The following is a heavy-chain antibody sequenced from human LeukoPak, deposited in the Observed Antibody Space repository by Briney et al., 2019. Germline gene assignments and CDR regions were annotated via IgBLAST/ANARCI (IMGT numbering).Heavy chain of an antibody. CDR3: ARGGGTSGPELDY. CDR2: INPHSGGT. J-gene: IGHJ4*02. D-gene: IGHD3-3*01. CDR1: GYTFTGYF. V-gene: IGHV1-2*02. Sequence: ASVRGSCKASGYTFTGYFMHWVRQAPGHGLEWMGWINPHSGGTDNAQNFQGRVTMTRDTSINTAYMELTRMTSDDTAVYFCARGGGTSGPELDYWGQGTLVTVSS.